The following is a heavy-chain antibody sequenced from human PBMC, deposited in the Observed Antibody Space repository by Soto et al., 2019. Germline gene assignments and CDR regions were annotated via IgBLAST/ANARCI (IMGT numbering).Heavy chain of an antibody. CDR3: ARDAGELPVVTVGVFVF. CDR1: VFTFSNYA. J-gene: IGHJ4*02. V-gene: IGHV3-23*01. CDR2: FSGSGDTT. D-gene: IGHD3-22*01. Sequence: GWSLRLSCSASVFTFSNYAMSWFRQAPGKGLEWVSAFSGSGDTTFYADSVKGRFTVSRDNSKKTLYLQLNSLRDEDTAVYYCARDAGELPVVTVGVFVFWGRGTLVTVSS.